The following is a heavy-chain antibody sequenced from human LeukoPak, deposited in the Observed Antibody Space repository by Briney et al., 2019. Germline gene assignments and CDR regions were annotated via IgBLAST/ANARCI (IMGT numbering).Heavy chain of an antibody. CDR1: GFTFSSYW. J-gene: IGHJ4*02. CDR3: ARGGPYCSGGSCAVRY. D-gene: IGHD2-15*01. Sequence: GGSLRLSCAASGFTFSSYWMSWVRQAPGKGLEWVANIKKDGSEKYYVDSVKGRFTISRDNAKNSLYLQMNSLRAEDTAVYYCARGGPYCSGGSCAVRYWGQGTLVTVSS. V-gene: IGHV3-7*03. CDR2: IKKDGSEK.